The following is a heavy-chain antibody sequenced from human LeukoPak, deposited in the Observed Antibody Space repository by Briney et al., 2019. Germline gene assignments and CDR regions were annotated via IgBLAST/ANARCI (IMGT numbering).Heavy chain of an antibody. Sequence: ASVKVSCKASGYTFTNYGISWVRQAPGQGLEWMGWISAYNGNANYAQKLQGRVTMTTDTSTSTAYMELRSLTSDDTAVYYCARVGAYCTSTSCLDYWGQGTLVTVSS. D-gene: IGHD2-2*01. V-gene: IGHV1-18*01. CDR2: ISAYNGNA. J-gene: IGHJ4*02. CDR3: ARVGAYCTSTSCLDY. CDR1: GYTFTNYG.